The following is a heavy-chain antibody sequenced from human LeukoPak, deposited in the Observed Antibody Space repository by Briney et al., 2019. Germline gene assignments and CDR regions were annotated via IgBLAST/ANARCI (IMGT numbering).Heavy chain of an antibody. CDR1: GGTFSSYA. CDR3: AREDCSGGSCPYLNNWFDP. V-gene: IGHV1-69*05. Sequence: ASVKVSCKASGGTFSSYAISWVRQAPGQGLEWMGRIIPIFGTANYAQKFQGRVTITTDESTSTAYMELSSLRSEDTAVYYCAREDCSGGSCPYLNNWFDPWGQGTLVTVSS. D-gene: IGHD2-15*01. J-gene: IGHJ5*02. CDR2: IIPIFGTA.